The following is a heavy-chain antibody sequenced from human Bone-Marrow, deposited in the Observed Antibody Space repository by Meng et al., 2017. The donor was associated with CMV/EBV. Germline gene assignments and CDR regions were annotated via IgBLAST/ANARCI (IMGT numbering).Heavy chain of an antibody. V-gene: IGHV1-8*01. J-gene: IGHJ5*01. CDR1: GYTFTSYD. D-gene: IGHD3-3*01. CDR3: ARARVNYDFWSGSWFDS. Sequence: ASVKVSCKASGYTFTSYDIIWLRHATGQGLEWMGWMNPNSGNTGYAQKFQGRVTMTRNTSISTAYMELSSLRSEDTAVYYCARARVNYDFWSGSWFDSWGHGNRVNGAS. CDR2: MNPNSGNT.